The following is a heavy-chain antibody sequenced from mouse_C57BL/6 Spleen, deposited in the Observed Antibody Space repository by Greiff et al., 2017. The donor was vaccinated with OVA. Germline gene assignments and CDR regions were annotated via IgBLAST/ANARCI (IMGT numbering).Heavy chain of an antibody. CDR1: GYTFTSYW. Sequence: QVQLQQPGAELVMPGASVKLSCKASGYTFTSYWMHWVKQTPGQGLEWIGDIDRSDSYTNYTPKFQGKSTLTVDKSSSTAFMQLSSLTSEDSAVYYCSRFPYGYDERVYAMDYWGQGTSVTVSS. D-gene: IGHD2-2*01. V-gene: IGHV1-69*01. J-gene: IGHJ4*01. CDR3: SRFPYGYDERVYAMDY. CDR2: IDRSDSYT.